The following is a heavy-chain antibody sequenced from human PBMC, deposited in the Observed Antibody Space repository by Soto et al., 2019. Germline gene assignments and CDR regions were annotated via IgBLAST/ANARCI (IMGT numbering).Heavy chain of an antibody. D-gene: IGHD2-2*01. V-gene: IGHV3-23*01. CDR3: AKHAEYQLVSWFDP. J-gene: IGHJ5*02. CDR1: GFSFSTYA. CDR2: ISAGGGNT. Sequence: EVQLLESGGGLVQPGGSLRLSCAVSGFSFSTYAMSWVRQAPGKGLGWVSGISAGGGNTYYADPVRGRFTISRDNSKDTLYLQITSLRAEDTAFYYCAKHAEYQLVSWFDPWGQGTLVTVSS.